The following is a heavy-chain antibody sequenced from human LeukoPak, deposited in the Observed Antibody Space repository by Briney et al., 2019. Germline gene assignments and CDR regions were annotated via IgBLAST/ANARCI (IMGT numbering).Heavy chain of an antibody. J-gene: IGHJ6*02. CDR1: GYTFTSYS. Sequence: ASVKVSCRASGYTFTSYSMHWVRQAPGQRLEWMGWINAGNGNTKFSQKFQGRVTITRDTSASTAYMELSSLRSEDTAVYYCARFLGGSYGMDVWGQGTTVTVSS. CDR3: ARFLGGSYGMDV. V-gene: IGHV1-3*01. D-gene: IGHD1-26*01. CDR2: INAGNGNT.